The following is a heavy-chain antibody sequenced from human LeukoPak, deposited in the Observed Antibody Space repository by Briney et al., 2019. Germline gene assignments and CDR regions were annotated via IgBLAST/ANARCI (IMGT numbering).Heavy chain of an antibody. J-gene: IGHJ4*02. Sequence: ASVKVSCKVSGYSVNELSMHWVRQALGKGLEWMGGYDREEGETITAQKYHGRVTLTEDTSADTAYMELNNLKSEDTAVYYCAADIGGSYEFDYWGQGTLVIVSS. D-gene: IGHD1-26*01. CDR2: YDREEGET. CDR1: GYSVNELS. CDR3: AADIGGSYEFDY. V-gene: IGHV1-24*01.